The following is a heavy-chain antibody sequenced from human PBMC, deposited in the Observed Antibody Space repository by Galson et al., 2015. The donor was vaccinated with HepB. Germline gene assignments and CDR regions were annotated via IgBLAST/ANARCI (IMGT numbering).Heavy chain of an antibody. CDR3: ARVSTDLQWLSSHYYYYMDV. Sequence: SLRLSCAASGFTVSSNYMSWVRQAPGKGLEWLSVLYSGGSIYYADSVKGRFTISRDNLKNTLFLQMNSLRAEDTAIYYCARVSTDLQWLSSHYYYYMDVWGKGTTVTVSS. D-gene: IGHD3-3*01. J-gene: IGHJ6*03. CDR1: GFTVSSNY. V-gene: IGHV3-53*01. CDR2: LYSGGSI.